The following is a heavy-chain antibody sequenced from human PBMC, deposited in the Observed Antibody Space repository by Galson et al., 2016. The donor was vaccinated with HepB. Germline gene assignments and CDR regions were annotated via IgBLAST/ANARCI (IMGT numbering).Heavy chain of an antibody. CDR2: ISSAGSHT. J-gene: IGHJ4*02. CDR3: AREGMIWFGESSPAPFYFDS. D-gene: IGHD3-10*01. Sequence: SLRLSCATPGFNFSDYYMTWIRQAPGKGLEWVSYISSAGSHTKYADSVKGRFTISRDNAKSTLSLHINSLRAEDTAVYFCAREGMIWFGESSPAPFYFDSWGQGTPVTVSS. V-gene: IGHV3-11*06. CDR1: GFNFSDYY.